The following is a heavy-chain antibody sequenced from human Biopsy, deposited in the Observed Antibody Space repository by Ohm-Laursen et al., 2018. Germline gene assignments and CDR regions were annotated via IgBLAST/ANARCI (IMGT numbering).Heavy chain of an antibody. CDR2: INVKIGDT. D-gene: IGHD3-22*01. Sequence: SAKASCNASRYTLTGYPVHWVRQAPGQGLEWMGWINVKIGDTNYAQKFQGRVTMTRDTSISTAYVDLSSLRSDDTAAYYCTRGGYYYDSLAYYYWFDPWGQGTLVTVSS. CDR1: RYTLTGYP. V-gene: IGHV1-2*02. CDR3: TRGGYYYDSLAYYYWFDP. J-gene: IGHJ5*02.